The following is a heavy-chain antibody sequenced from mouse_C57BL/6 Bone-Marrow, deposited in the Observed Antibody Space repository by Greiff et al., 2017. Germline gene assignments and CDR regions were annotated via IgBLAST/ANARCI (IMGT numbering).Heavy chain of an antibody. CDR2: INPNNGGT. V-gene: IGHV1-26*01. D-gene: IGHD2-3*01. CDR1: GYTFTDYY. J-gene: IGHJ3*01. Sequence: EVKLQQSGPELVKPGASVTISCKASGYTFTDYYMNWVKQSHGKSLEWIGDINPNNGGTSYNQKFKGKATLTVDKSSSTAYMELRSLTSEDSAVYCCAREDDGYYPFAYWGQGTLVTVSA. CDR3: AREDDGYYPFAY.